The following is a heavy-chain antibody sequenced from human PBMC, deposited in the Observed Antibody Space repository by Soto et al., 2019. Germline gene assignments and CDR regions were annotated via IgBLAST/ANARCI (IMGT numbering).Heavy chain of an antibody. V-gene: IGHV3-30*18. CDR1: GFTFSSYG. CDR3: AKPEGYLYYGSGSYDY. CDR2: ISYDGSNK. J-gene: IGHJ4*02. D-gene: IGHD3-10*01. Sequence: QVQLVESAGGVVQPGRSLRLSCAASGFTFSSYGMHWVRQAPGKGLEWVAVISYDGSNKYYADSVKGRFTISRDNSKNTLYLQMNSLRAEDTAVYYCAKPEGYLYYGSGSYDYWGQGTLVTVSS.